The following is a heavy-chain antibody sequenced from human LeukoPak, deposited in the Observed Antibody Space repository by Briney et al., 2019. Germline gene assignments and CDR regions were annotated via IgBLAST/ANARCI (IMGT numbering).Heavy chain of an antibody. Sequence: PGESLKISCKGSGYTFTNYWIGWVRQMPGKGLEWMGIIYPADSDTRYSPSFQGQVTISADKSISTAYLQWSSLKASDTAMYYCARQTIAAAGINLDYWGQGTLVTVSS. CDR1: GYTFTNYW. J-gene: IGHJ4*02. CDR2: IYPADSDT. D-gene: IGHD6-13*01. V-gene: IGHV5-51*01. CDR3: ARQTIAAAGINLDY.